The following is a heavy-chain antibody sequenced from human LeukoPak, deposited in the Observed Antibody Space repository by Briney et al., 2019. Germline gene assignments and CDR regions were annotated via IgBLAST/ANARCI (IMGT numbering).Heavy chain of an antibody. Sequence: SQTLSLTYAISGDSVSNNSASWNWIRQSPSRGLEWLGRTYYRSRLCNDYAASVQSRIILNPDTSKNQFSLQLNSVTPEDTAVYYCARLQRGLYSFDYWGQGTLVTVSS. CDR2: TYYRSRLCN. V-gene: IGHV6-1*01. CDR3: ARLQRGLYSFDY. CDR1: GDSVSNNSAS. D-gene: IGHD1-1*01. J-gene: IGHJ4*02.